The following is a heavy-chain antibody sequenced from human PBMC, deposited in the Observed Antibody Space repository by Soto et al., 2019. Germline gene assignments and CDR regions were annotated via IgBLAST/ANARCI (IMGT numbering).Heavy chain of an antibody. J-gene: IGHJ3*02. CDR2: ISYDGSNK. D-gene: IGHD3-16*01. CDR1: GFTFSSYG. Sequence: QVQLVESGGGVVQPGRSLRLSYAASGFTFSSYGMHWVRQAPGKGLEWVAVISYDGSNKYYADSVKGRFIISRDNSKNTLYLQMNSLRAEDTAVYYCAKGRQTFPSLRGNAFDIWGQGTMVTVSS. CDR3: AKGRQTFPSLRGNAFDI. V-gene: IGHV3-30*18.